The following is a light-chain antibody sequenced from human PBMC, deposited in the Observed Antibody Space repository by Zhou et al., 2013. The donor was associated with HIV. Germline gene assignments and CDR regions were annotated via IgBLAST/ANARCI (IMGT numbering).Light chain of an antibody. V-gene: IGKV3-20*01. Sequence: EIVLTQSPGTLSLSPGERATLSCRASQSVTSSFVVWYQQRPGQAPRPLIYGPSTRATGVPDRFKGSGSGTDFTLTITRLEAEDFAVYYCQQYTKSIWTFGQGTKVEIK. CDR3: QQYTKSIWT. CDR1: QSVTSSF. J-gene: IGKJ1*01. CDR2: GPS.